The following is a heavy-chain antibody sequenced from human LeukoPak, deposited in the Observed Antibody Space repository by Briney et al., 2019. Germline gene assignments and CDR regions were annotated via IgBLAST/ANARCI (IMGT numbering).Heavy chain of an antibody. J-gene: IGHJ4*02. V-gene: IGHV1-8*01. Sequence: ASVKVSCKASGYTFTTYDINWVRQATGQGLEWMGYVNPNSGNTEYAQKFQGRVTMTWDTSISTVYMELSRLRAEDTAIYYCARGLRRDEHWGQGTLVTVSS. D-gene: IGHD5-24*01. CDR2: VNPNSGNT. CDR3: ARGLRRDEH. CDR1: GYTFTTYD.